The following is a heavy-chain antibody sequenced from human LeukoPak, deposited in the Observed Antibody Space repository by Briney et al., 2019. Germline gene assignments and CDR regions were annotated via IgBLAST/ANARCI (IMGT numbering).Heavy chain of an antibody. CDR1: GGSISSGDYY. V-gene: IGHV4-30-4*08. Sequence: SETLSLTCTVSGGSISSGDYYWSWIRQPPGKGLEWIGYIYYSGSTNYNPSLKSRVTISVDTSKNQFSLKLSSVTAADTAVYYCASAADYGDYSFDYWGQGTLVTVSS. CDR3: ASAADYGDYSFDY. CDR2: IYYSGST. J-gene: IGHJ4*02. D-gene: IGHD4-17*01.